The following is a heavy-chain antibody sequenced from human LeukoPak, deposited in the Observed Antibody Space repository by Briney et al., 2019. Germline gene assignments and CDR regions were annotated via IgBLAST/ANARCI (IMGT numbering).Heavy chain of an antibody. CDR1: GGTFSSYA. D-gene: IGHD4-11*01. V-gene: IGHV1-69*13. J-gene: IGHJ1*01. Sequence: SVKVSCKASGGTFSSYAISWVRQAPGQGLEWMGGIIPIFGTANHAQKFQGRVTITADESTSTAYMELSSLRSEDTAVYYCARMTSGYFQHWGQGTLVTVSS. CDR2: IIPIFGTA. CDR3: ARMTSGYFQH.